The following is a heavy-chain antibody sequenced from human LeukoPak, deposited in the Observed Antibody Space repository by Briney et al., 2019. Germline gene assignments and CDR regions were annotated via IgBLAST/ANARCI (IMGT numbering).Heavy chain of an antibody. Sequence: PSETLSLTCTASGGSINSHYRSWIRQPPGKGLEWIAYIFYSGSTNYNPSLKSRVTISVDTSKNQFSLNLSSVTAADTAVYYCAREPVGGRYYHMDVWGKGTTVTVSS. D-gene: IGHD3-16*01. CDR3: AREPVGGRYYHMDV. J-gene: IGHJ6*03. CDR1: GGSINSHY. CDR2: IFYSGST. V-gene: IGHV4-59*11.